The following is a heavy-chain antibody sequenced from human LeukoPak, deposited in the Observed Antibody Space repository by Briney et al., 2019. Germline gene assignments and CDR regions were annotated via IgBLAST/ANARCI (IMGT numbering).Heavy chain of an antibody. CDR1: GFTFNTYA. J-gene: IGHJ3*02. V-gene: IGHV3-23*01. Sequence: QPGGSLRLSCAASGFTFNTYAMSWVRQAPGKGLEWVSGISGRDGGTYYADSVKGRFTISRDNSKNTLYLQMNSLRAEDTAVYYCARGGDFYDYVWGTYRPDELDIWGQGTMVTVSS. D-gene: IGHD3-16*02. CDR2: ISGRDGGT. CDR3: ARGGDFYDYVWGTYRPDELDI.